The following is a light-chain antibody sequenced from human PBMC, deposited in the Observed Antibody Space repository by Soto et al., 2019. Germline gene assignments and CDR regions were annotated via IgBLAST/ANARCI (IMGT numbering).Light chain of an antibody. J-gene: IGLJ3*02. CDR3: LLFLRSGVV. CDR1: AGSVSSSHY. CDR2: STN. V-gene: IGLV8-61*01. Sequence: QTVVTQEPSFSVSPGGTVTLTCGLNAGSVSSSHYPSWYQQTPGQAPRTLIYSTNTRSSGVPERFSGSILGNKAALTSAGAQADDESDYYGLLFLRSGVVFGGGTKLTVL.